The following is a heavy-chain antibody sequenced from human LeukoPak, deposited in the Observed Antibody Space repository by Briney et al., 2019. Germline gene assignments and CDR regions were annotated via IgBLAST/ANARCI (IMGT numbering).Heavy chain of an antibody. CDR1: GFTFSSYA. Sequence: GRSLRLSCAASGFTFSSYAMHWVRQAPGKGLEWVAVISYDGSNKYYADSVKGRFTISRDNSKNTLYLQMNSLRAEDTAVYYCARAQHSGYDIPLYYWGQGTLVTVPS. D-gene: IGHD5-12*01. V-gene: IGHV3-30-3*01. CDR3: ARAQHSGYDIPLYY. CDR2: ISYDGSNK. J-gene: IGHJ4*02.